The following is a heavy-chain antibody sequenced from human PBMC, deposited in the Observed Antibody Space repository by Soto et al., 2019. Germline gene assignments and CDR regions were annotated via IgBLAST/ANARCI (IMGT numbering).Heavy chain of an antibody. Sequence: EVQLVESGGDLVQPGGSLRLSCVASGFTFSSYWMSWVRQAPGNGLEWVANINQDGSEKYYVDSVKGRFTISRDNAKNSLYLQVNSLRAEDTAVYYCAKRKEVYYYGMDVWGQGTTVTVSS. J-gene: IGHJ6*02. CDR3: AKRKEVYYYGMDV. CDR2: INQDGSEK. V-gene: IGHV3-7*01. CDR1: GFTFSSYW.